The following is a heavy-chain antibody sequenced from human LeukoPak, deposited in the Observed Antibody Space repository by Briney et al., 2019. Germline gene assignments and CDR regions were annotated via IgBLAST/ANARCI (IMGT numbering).Heavy chain of an antibody. CDR1: VYTFTSYD. V-gene: IGHV1-8*01. CDR2: MNPNSGNT. Sequence: ASVKVSFKASVYTFTSYDINWVRQATGQGREWMGWMNPNSGNTGNAQKFQGRVTLTRNTSISTAYMELSSLRSEDTAVYYCARGRLLWFGSLWYWGQGTLVTVSS. J-gene: IGHJ4*02. CDR3: ARGRLLWFGSLWY. D-gene: IGHD3-10*01.